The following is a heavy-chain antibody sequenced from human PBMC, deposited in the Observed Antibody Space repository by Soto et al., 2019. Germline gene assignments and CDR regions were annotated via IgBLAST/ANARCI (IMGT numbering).Heavy chain of an antibody. Sequence: QVQLQESGPGLVKPSQTLSLTCTVSGGSISSGGYYWTWIRQHPGKGLEWIGYNYYSGITYYNPSLQSRLTLPVDTSKNPFSLTLSAVTAAATAVYYCARGSSMAGLYYGMDVWGQGTTVTVSS. J-gene: IGHJ6*02. CDR1: GGSISSGGYY. D-gene: IGHD6-6*01. CDR3: ARGSSMAGLYYGMDV. CDR2: NYYSGIT. V-gene: IGHV4-31*03.